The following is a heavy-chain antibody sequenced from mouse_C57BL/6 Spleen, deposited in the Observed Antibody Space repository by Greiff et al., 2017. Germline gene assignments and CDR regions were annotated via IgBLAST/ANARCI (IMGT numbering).Heavy chain of an antibody. J-gene: IGHJ1*03. Sequence: EVKLVESGGGLVQPGGSMKLSCVASGFTFSNYWMNWVRQSPEKGLEWVAQIRLKSDNYATHYAESVKGRFTISSDDSKSSVYLQMNNLRAEDTGIYYCTDGWYFDVWGTGTTVTVSS. CDR3: TDGWYFDV. CDR1: GFTFSNYW. V-gene: IGHV6-3*01. CDR2: IRLKSDNYAT.